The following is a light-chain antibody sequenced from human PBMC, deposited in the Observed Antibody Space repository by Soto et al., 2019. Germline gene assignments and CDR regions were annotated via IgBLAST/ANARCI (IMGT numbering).Light chain of an antibody. CDR1: QSVSSN. J-gene: IGKJ1*01. Sequence: EIVMTQSPATLSVSPGERATLSCRASQSVSSNLAWYQQRAGQAPRLLIYGASTRAAGVPARFSGSGSGTEFTLTISSLQSEDFAVYCCQQYNDWWTFGQGTKVE. V-gene: IGKV3-15*01. CDR2: GAS. CDR3: QQYNDWWT.